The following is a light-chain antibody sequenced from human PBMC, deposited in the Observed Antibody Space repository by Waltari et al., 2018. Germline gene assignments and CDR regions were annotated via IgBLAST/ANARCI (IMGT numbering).Light chain of an antibody. CDR2: GAS. J-gene: IGKJ1*01. CDR3: QHYVSLPAT. CDR1: QSVTRS. Sequence: EIVLTQSPGTLSLSPGERATLACRASQSVTRSLDWYQQKPGQAPRLLIYGASSRATGIPDRFSGGGSGTDFSLTISRLEPEDFAMYYCQHYVSLPATFGQGTKVEIK. V-gene: IGKV3-20*01.